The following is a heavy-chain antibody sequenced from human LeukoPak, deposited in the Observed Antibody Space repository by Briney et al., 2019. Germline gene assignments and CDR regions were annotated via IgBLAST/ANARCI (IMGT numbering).Heavy chain of an antibody. J-gene: IGHJ6*03. D-gene: IGHD3-10*01. V-gene: IGHV1-2*02. CDR1: GYTFTGYY. Sequence: ASVKVSCKASGYTFTGYYMHWVRQAPGQGLEWMGWINPNSGGTNYAQKFQGRVTMARDTSISTAYMELSRLRSDDTAVHYCARDSPITMVRGVYYYYMDVWGKGTTVTVSS. CDR3: ARDSPITMVRGVYYYYMDV. CDR2: INPNSGGT.